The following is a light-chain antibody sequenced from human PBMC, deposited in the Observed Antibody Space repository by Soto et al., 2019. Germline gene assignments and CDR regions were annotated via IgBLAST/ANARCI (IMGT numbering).Light chain of an antibody. CDR1: QSISGY. V-gene: IGKV1-39*01. CDR2: DSS. Sequence: DIQLAQSPSSLSASIGDRVTTTCRASQSISGYLNWYQQKPGKAPKPLIYDSSSLQSGVPSRFSGSGSGTDFTLTITSLQPEDFATYYCQQGYSNPITFGQGTRLEIK. J-gene: IGKJ5*01. CDR3: QQGYSNPIT.